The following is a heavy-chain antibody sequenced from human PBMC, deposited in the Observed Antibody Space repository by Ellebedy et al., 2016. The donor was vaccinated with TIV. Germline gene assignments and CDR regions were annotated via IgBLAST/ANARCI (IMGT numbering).Heavy chain of an antibody. CDR1: GYSISSGYY. CDR2: IYHSGST. J-gene: IGHJ6*02. V-gene: IGHV4-38-2*02. Sequence: SETLSLTXTVSGYSISSGYYWGWIRQPPGKGLEWIGSIYHSGSTYYNPSLKSRVTISVDTSKNQFSLKLSSVTAADTAVYYCARVQISSSWYYYYYYYGMDVWGQGTTVTVSS. CDR3: ARVQISSSWYYYYYYYGMDV. D-gene: IGHD6-13*01.